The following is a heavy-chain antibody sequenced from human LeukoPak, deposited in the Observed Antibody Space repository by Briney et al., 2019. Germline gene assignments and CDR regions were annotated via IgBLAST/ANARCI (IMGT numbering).Heavy chain of an antibody. CDR1: GFTFDDYD. CDR3: AKAWFGERSGGGFDY. V-gene: IGHV3-43*02. D-gene: IGHD3-10*01. J-gene: IGHJ4*02. CDR2: ISGDGGST. Sequence: GGSLRLSCAASGFTFDDYDIHWVRQAPGKGLEWVSLISGDGGSTYYADSVKGRFTISRDNSKNSLYLQMNSLRTEDTALYYCAKAWFGERSGGGFDYWGQGTLSPSPQ.